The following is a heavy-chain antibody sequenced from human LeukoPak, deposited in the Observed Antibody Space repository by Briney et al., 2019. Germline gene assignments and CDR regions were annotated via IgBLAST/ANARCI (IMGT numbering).Heavy chain of an antibody. J-gene: IGHJ4*02. CDR1: GFTFSSYA. V-gene: IGHV3-30*01. D-gene: IGHD5-12*01. Sequence: GGSLRLSCAASGFTFSSYAMHWVRQAPGKGLEWVAIISYDGSTKYYGDSVKGRFTISKDNSKNTLYLQMNSLRAEDTAVFYCARGYSGYDLLGYWGQGTLVTVSS. CDR3: ARGYSGYDLLGY. CDR2: ISYDGSTK.